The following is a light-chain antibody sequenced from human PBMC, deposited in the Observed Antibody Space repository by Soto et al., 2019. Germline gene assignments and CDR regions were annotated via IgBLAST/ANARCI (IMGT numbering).Light chain of an antibody. Sequence: QPVLTQSSSASASLGSSVQLTCTLSSGHSSYIIAWHQQQPGKAPRYLMKLEGSGSYNKGSGVPDRFSGSRSGADRYLTISNLQSEDEADYDCENWDSNTWVFGGGTKLTVL. V-gene: IGLV4-60*03. CDR1: SGHSSYI. CDR2: LEGSGSY. J-gene: IGLJ3*02. CDR3: ENWDSNTWV.